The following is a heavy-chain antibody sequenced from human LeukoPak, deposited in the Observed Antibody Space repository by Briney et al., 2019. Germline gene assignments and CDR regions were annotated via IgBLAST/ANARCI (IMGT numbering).Heavy chain of an antibody. CDR2: ISSSGTYI. D-gene: IGHD3-10*01. Sequence: KAGGSLRLSCAASGFTFSNAWMSWVRQAPGKGLEWVSAISSSGTYINYADSVKGRFTISRDNAKNSLYLQMNSLRVEDTAVYYCARVQPGNDYGSGSYYNWGQGTLVTVSS. CDR3: ARVQPGNDYGSGSYYN. V-gene: IGHV3-21*06. CDR1: GFTFSNAW. J-gene: IGHJ4*02.